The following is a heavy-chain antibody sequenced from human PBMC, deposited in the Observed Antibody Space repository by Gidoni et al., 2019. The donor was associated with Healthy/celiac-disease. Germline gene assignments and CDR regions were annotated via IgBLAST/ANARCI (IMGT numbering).Heavy chain of an antibody. D-gene: IGHD5-12*01. Sequence: QVQLQESGPGLVKPSATLSLTCTVSGGSISIYYWSWIRQPPGQGLEWIGYIYYSGSTNYNPSLKSRVTISVDTSKNQFSLKLSSVTAADTAVYYCARDMGRDGYNLGFDYWGQGTLVTVSS. V-gene: IGHV4-59*01. CDR1: GGSISIYY. CDR2: IYYSGST. CDR3: ARDMGRDGYNLGFDY. J-gene: IGHJ4*02.